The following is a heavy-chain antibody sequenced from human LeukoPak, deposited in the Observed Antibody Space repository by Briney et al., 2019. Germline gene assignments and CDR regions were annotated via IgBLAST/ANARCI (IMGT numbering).Heavy chain of an antibody. CDR1: GFTFSSYA. CDR3: AKHVEFLGRDQLLTYYYYYMDV. J-gene: IGHJ6*03. CDR2: ISGSGGST. Sequence: GGSLRLSCAASGFTFSSYAMSWVRQAPGKGLEWVSAISGSGGSTYYADSVKGRFTISRDNSKNTLYLQMNSLRAEDTAVYYCAKHVEFLGRDQLLTYYYYYMDVWGKGTTVTVSS. V-gene: IGHV3-23*01. D-gene: IGHD2-2*01.